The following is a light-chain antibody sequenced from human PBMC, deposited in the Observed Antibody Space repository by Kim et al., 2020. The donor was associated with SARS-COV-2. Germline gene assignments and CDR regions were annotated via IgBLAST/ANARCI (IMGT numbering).Light chain of an antibody. J-gene: IGKJ5*01. V-gene: IGKV2D-29*01. CDR2: EVS. CDR1: QSLLHSDGRTY. Sequence: DIVMTQTPLSLSVTPGQPASISCKSSQSLLHSDGRTYLYWYLHKAGQPPQLLIFEVSNRFFGVPDRFRGSGSGTDFTLKISRVEAEDVGVYYCLQSTQLPLTFGQGTRLEIK. CDR3: LQSTQLPLT.